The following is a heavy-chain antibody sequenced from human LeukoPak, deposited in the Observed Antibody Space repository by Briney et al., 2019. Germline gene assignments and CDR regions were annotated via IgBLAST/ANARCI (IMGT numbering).Heavy chain of an antibody. V-gene: IGHV3-21*01. J-gene: IGHJ4*02. D-gene: IGHD3-10*01. CDR3: ARVTILYGSGSYFDY. CDR1: GFTFSSYS. Sequence: GGSLRLSCAASGFTFSSYSMNWVRQAPGKGLEWVSSISSGSSYIYYADSVKGRFTISRDNAKNSLYLQMNSLRAEDTAVYYCARVTILYGSGSYFDYWGQGTLVTVSS. CDR2: ISSGSSYI.